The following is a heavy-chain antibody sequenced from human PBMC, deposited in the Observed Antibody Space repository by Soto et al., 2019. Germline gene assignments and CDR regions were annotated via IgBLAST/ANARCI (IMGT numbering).Heavy chain of an antibody. CDR3: ARSPLSYDYVRQTWREGRDSFDV. J-gene: IGHJ3*01. Sequence: SETLSLTCAIYNSSLGAFHWTLIRQPPGKGLEWIGELIHGGSTNYNPSLKSRVTFSLDTSRSQFSLHLMSVTAADSAVYYCARSPLSYDYVRQTWREGRDSFDVWVRGTSVTVS. CDR2: LIHGGST. V-gene: IGHV4-34*12. D-gene: IGHD3-10*02. CDR1: NSSLGAFH.